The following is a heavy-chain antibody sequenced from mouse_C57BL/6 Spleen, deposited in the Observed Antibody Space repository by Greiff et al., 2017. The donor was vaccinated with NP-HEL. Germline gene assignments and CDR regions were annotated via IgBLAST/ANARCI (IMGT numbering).Heavy chain of an antibody. V-gene: IGHV5-17*01. Sequence: EVKLVESGGGLVKPGGSLKLSCAASGFTFSDYGMHWVRQAPEKGLEWVAYISSGSSTIYYADTVKGRFTISRDNAKNTLFLQMTILRSEDTAMYYCARKDITTVVATGGAMDYWGQGTSVTVSS. J-gene: IGHJ4*01. CDR1: GFTFSDYG. CDR2: ISSGSSTI. CDR3: ARKDITTVVATGGAMDY. D-gene: IGHD1-1*01.